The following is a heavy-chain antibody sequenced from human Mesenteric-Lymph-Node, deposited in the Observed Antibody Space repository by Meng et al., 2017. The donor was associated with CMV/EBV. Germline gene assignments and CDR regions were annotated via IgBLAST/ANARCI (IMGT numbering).Heavy chain of an antibody. CDR2: INPNSGGT. Sequence: ASVKVSCKASGYTFTGYYMHWVRQAPGQGLEWMGWINPNSGGTNYAQKFQGRVTMTRDTSISTAYMELSRLRSDDTAVYYCASGVVVSAAIRYNFDYWGQGTLVTVSS. V-gene: IGHV1-2*02. CDR3: ASGVVVSAAIRYNFDY. CDR1: GYTFTGYY. D-gene: IGHD2-2*02. J-gene: IGHJ4*02.